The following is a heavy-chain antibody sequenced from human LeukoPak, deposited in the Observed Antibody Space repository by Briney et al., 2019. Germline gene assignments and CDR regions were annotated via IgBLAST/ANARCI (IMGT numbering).Heavy chain of an antibody. CDR1: GGTFSSYP. CDR3: ARRGYSYGYYWFDP. CDR2: INTNTGNP. J-gene: IGHJ5*02. Sequence: GASVKVSCKASGGTFSSYPISWVRQAPGQGLEWMGWINTNTGNPTYAQGFTGRFVFSLDTSVSTAYLQISSLKAEDTAVYYCARRGYSYGYYWFDPWGQGTLVTVSS. V-gene: IGHV7-4-1*02. D-gene: IGHD5-18*01.